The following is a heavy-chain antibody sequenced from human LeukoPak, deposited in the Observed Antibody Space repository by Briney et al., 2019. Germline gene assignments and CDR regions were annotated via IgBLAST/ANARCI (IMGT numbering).Heavy chain of an antibody. J-gene: IGHJ3*02. CDR1: GGSISTYY. CDR2: MYGGGAS. D-gene: IGHD3-16*01. CDR3: VRDQSGSGGHNNDAFDI. Sequence: SETLSLTCNVSGGSISTYYWNWIRQPAGKGLEWIGRMYGGGASRYNPSLGSRVTMSVDTSKNQVSLKLTSVTAADTAVYFCVRDQSGSGGHNNDAFDIWGQGTMVVVSA. V-gene: IGHV4-4*07.